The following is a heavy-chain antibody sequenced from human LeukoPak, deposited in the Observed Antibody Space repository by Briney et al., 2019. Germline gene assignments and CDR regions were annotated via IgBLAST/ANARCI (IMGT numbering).Heavy chain of an antibody. J-gene: IGHJ6*02. D-gene: IGHD2-2*01. Sequence: GGSLRLSCAASGFTFDDYAMHWVRQAPGKGLEWVSGISWNSGSIGYADSVKGRFTISRDNAKNSLYLQMNSLRAEDTALYYCARERYCSSTSCYFLGELSHYYYYGMDVWGQGTTVTVSS. CDR1: GFTFDDYA. V-gene: IGHV3-9*01. CDR3: ARERYCSSTSCYFLGELSHYYYYGMDV. CDR2: ISWNSGSI.